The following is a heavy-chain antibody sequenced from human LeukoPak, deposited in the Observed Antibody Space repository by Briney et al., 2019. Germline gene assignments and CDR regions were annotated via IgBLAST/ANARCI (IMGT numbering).Heavy chain of an antibody. CDR2: IYPVDSDT. D-gene: IGHD1/OR15-1a*01. CDR3: ARRGWTNEGGY. Sequence: GESLRTSCKSSGYSFTSYWIGWVRQMPGKGLEWMGIIYPVDSDTRYSPSFQGQVTISADKSIRTAYVQWRSLRASDAVMYYCARRGWTNEGGYWGQGTLVTVSS. V-gene: IGHV5-51*01. J-gene: IGHJ4*02. CDR1: GYSFTSYW.